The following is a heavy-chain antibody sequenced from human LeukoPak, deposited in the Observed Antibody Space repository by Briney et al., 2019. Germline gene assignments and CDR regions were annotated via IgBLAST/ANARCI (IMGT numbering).Heavy chain of an antibody. Sequence: SSETLSLTCTVSGYSISGGYYWGWIRQPPGKGLEWIGSIYHSGSTYYNPSLKTRVTISVDTSKNQFSLKLSSVTAADTAVYYCARGGYMRTYSASDIWGQGTMVTVSS. CDR2: IYHSGST. V-gene: IGHV4-38-2*02. J-gene: IGHJ3*02. D-gene: IGHD6-13*01. CDR3: ARGGYMRTYSASDI. CDR1: GYSISGGYY.